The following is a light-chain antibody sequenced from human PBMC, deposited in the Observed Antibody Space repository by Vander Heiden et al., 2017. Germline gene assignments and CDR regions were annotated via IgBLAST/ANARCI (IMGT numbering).Light chain of an antibody. Sequence: IQMTQPPSSLCASVGDRVTISCRASQSICSYLNWYQQKPGKAPKLLIYAVSSLQNGVPSRFRGSGDVTDFTLSISSLQREDFAPYFCLQSYSTPWTFGQGTKVEIK. CDR3: LQSYSTPWT. CDR2: AVS. J-gene: IGKJ1*01. V-gene: IGKV1-39*01. CDR1: QSICSY.